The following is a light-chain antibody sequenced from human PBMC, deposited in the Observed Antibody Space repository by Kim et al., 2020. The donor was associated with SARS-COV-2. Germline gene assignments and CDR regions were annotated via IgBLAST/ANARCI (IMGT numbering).Light chain of an antibody. CDR1: QTISSLY. V-gene: IGKV3-20*01. CDR3: HQCDTSPWT. Sequence: SPGARVTLSCRARQTISSLYLAWYQHKPGQAPRLLISGTSSRAAGIPDRFSGSGSGTDFTLTISRLEPEDFAVYFCHQCDTSPWTFGQGTKVDIK. J-gene: IGKJ1*01. CDR2: GTS.